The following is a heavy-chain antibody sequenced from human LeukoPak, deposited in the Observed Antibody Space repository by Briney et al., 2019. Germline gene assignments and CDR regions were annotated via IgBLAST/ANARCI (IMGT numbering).Heavy chain of an antibody. CDR1: GYTFTSNY. V-gene: IGHV1-46*01. Sequence: ASVKVSCKAFGYTFTSNYMHWVRQAPGQGPEWMGVISPSGGSTTYAQKFQGRVTLTRDMSTSTDYLELSSLRSEDTAVYYCARMRGSSGWGYYYYHMDVWGKGTTVTISS. CDR2: ISPSGGST. CDR3: ARMRGSSGWGYYYYHMDV. J-gene: IGHJ6*03. D-gene: IGHD6-19*01.